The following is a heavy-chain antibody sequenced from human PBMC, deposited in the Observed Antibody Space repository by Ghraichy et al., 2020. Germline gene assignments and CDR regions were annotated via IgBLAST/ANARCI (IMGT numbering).Heavy chain of an antibody. Sequence: GESLNISCAASGFTFSSYWMHWVRQAPGKGLVWVSRINSDGGSTTYADSVEGRFTISKDNAKNTLYLQMNSLRAEDTAVYYCVKDLVGGGFGAYGMDVWGQGTTVTVSS. J-gene: IGHJ6*02. CDR3: VKDLVGGGFGAYGMDV. CDR1: GFTFSSYW. CDR2: INSDGGST. D-gene: IGHD2-21*01. V-gene: IGHV3-74*01.